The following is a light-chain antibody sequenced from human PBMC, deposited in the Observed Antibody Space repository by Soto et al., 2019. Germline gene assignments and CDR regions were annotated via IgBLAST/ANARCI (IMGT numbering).Light chain of an antibody. CDR2: KAS. J-gene: IGKJ2*01. CDR3: QQYNSYSYT. Sequence: DIPMTQSPSTLSASVGDRVTITCRASQSISSWLAWYQQKPGKAPKLLIYKASSLESGVPSRFSGSGSGTEFIITISSLQPDDFAIYYCQQYNSYSYTFGQGTKLEIK. V-gene: IGKV1-5*03. CDR1: QSISSW.